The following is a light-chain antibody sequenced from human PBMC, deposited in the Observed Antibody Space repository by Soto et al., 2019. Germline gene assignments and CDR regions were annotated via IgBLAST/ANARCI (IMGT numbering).Light chain of an antibody. Sequence: DIQMTQSPSSLSASVGDRVTITCRASQSISSYLNWYQQKPGKAPKLLINAASSLQSGVPSRFSGSGSGTDFTLTISSLQPEDFATYYCQQSYSTLWTFGQGTKVDIK. CDR3: QQSYSTLWT. J-gene: IGKJ1*01. CDR1: QSISSY. CDR2: AAS. V-gene: IGKV1-39*01.